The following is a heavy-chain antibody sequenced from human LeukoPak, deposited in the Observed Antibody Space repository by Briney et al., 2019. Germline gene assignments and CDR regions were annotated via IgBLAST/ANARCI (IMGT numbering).Heavy chain of an antibody. D-gene: IGHD6-13*01. V-gene: IGHV1-18*01. Sequence: GASVKVSCKASGYTFTSYGISWVRQAPGQGLEWMGWISAYNGNTNYAQKLQGRVTMTTDTSTSTVYMELSSLRSEDTAVYYCAREPDSSSWYYFDYWGQGTLVTVSS. CDR2: ISAYNGNT. J-gene: IGHJ4*02. CDR3: AREPDSSSWYYFDY. CDR1: GYTFTSYG.